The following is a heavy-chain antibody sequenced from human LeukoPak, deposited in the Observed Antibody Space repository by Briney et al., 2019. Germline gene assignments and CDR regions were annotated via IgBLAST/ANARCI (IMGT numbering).Heavy chain of an antibody. CDR2: IGGSDPGT. CDR1: DFRMNVYA. D-gene: IGHD1-26*01. Sequence: SGGSLRLSCTASDFRMNVYAMSWVRQAPGKGLEWVSSIGGSDPGTAYAASVKGRFTISRDNAKNSLYLQMNSLRVEDTAFYYCAKGPSHYSWIYRYFDYWGQGTLVTVSS. V-gene: IGHV3-23*01. CDR3: AKGPSHYSWIYRYFDY. J-gene: IGHJ4*02.